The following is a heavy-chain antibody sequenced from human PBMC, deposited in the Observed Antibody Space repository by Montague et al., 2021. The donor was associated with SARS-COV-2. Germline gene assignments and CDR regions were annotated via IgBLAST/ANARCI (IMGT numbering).Heavy chain of an antibody. Sequence: SRRLSFSASGFTFNNYAMNWVRQAPGKGLEWVSVIASGGRSTFYADSVKGRFTISRDNSKDTLYLQMYSLRPEDTAIYYYAKDPVPVAGRYFDYWGQGTLVTVSS. CDR1: GFTFNNYA. CDR2: IASGGRST. CDR3: AKDPVPVAGRYFDY. J-gene: IGHJ4*02. V-gene: IGHV3-23*03. D-gene: IGHD6-19*01.